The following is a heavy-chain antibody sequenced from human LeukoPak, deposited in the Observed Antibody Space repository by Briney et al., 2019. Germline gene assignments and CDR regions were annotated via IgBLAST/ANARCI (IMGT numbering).Heavy chain of an antibody. Sequence: GGSLRLSCVASGIDISYHYMGWVRQAPGKGLEWVSVIHTGGTTHYADSVKGRFTISKDTSNNTVYLQMNSVAVEDTAVYYCARVWFGYFFQWGQGALVTVSS. CDR1: GIDISYHY. CDR2: IHTGGTT. V-gene: IGHV3-53*01. D-gene: IGHD3-10*01. CDR3: ARVWFGYFFQ. J-gene: IGHJ4*02.